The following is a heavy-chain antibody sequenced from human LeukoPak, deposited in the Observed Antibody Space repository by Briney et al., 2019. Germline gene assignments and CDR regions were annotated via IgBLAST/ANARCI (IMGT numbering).Heavy chain of an antibody. Sequence: PGGSLRLSCAASGFTFSNYAMSWVRQAPGKGLEWVSVISASGGSTFYADSVKGRFTISGDNSKNTLYLQMNSLGADDTAVYYCAKLYGYYDSTGYHYYFDYWGQGTLVTVSS. V-gene: IGHV3-23*01. CDR2: ISASGGST. CDR3: AKLYGYYDSTGYHYYFDY. J-gene: IGHJ4*02. D-gene: IGHD3-22*01. CDR1: GFTFSNYA.